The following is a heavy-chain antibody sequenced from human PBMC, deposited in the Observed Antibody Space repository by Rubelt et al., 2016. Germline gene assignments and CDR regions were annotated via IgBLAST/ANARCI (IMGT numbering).Heavy chain of an antibody. D-gene: IGHD1-7*01. Sequence: GKGLEWVSAISGSGGSTYYADSVKGRFTISRDNAKNSLYLQMNSLRDEDTAVYYCARGTGTTFNYWGQGTLVTVSS. CDR3: ARGTGTTFNY. CDR2: ISGSGGST. J-gene: IGHJ4*02. V-gene: IGHV3-23*01.